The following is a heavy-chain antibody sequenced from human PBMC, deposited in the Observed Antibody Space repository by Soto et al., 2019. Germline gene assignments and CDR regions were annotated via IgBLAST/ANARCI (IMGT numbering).Heavy chain of an antibody. J-gene: IGHJ4*02. V-gene: IGHV1-2*02. CDR2: IHPNSGVT. D-gene: IGHD5-12*01. CDR1: RYTFTDYY. Sequence: ASVKVSCKASRYTFTDYYMHWVRQSPGQGLEWMGWIHPNSGVTKFPQKFQGRVIMTRDTSISTVYMELSRLTSDDTAVYYCARDGLPTLELATTYWGQGTLLNVSS. CDR3: ARDGLPTLELATTY.